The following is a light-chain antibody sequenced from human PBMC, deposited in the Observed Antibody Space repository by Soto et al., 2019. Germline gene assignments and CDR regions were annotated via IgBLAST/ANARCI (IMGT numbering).Light chain of an antibody. Sequence: GESVTITSRASQVISTSLAWYQVKPGKDPKLLIYAASTLESGVPSRFSATVSGTEFSLTITSLQPEDFATYECQQHFDSPITVGQGTRREIK. CDR2: AAS. J-gene: IGKJ5*01. CDR3: QQHFDSPIT. CDR1: QVISTS. V-gene: IGKV1-9*01.